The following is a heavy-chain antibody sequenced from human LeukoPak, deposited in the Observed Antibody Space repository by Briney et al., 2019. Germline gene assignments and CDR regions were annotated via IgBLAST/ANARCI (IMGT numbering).Heavy chain of an antibody. CDR1: GGSFSGYY. J-gene: IGHJ6*02. V-gene: IGHV4-34*01. D-gene: IGHD2-2*02. CDR2: INHSGST. CDR3: TRSGLTGMRKYPRADYYYYGMDV. Sequence: SETLSLTCAVYGGSFSGYYWSWIRQPPGKGLEWIGEINHSGSTNYNPSLKSRVTISVDASTNQFSLKLTSVTAADTAVYFCTRSGLTGMRKYPRADYYYYGMDVWGQGTAVTVSS.